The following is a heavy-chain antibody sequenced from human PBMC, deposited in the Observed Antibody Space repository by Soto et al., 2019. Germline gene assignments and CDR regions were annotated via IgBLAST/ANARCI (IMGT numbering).Heavy chain of an antibody. CDR2: IIPILGIA. Sequence: QVQLVQSGAEVKKPGSSVKVSCKASGGTFSSYTISWVRQAPGQGLEWMGRIIPILGIANYAQKFQGRVTXXAXKXXSTAYMELSSLRSEDTAVYYCARDGDYGDYSGFDPWGQGTPVTVSS. D-gene: IGHD4-17*01. J-gene: IGHJ5*02. V-gene: IGHV1-69*08. CDR3: ARDGDYGDYSGFDP. CDR1: GGTFSSYT.